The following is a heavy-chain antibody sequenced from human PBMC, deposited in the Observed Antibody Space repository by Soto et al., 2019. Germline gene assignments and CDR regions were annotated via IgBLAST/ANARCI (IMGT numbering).Heavy chain of an antibody. J-gene: IGHJ3*02. Sequence: QLQLQESGPGLVKPSETLSLTCTVSGGSISSSSYYWGWIRQPPGKGLEWIGSIYYSGSTYYNPSLKIRVTISVDTSKNQFSLKLSSVTAADTAVYYCAKGGSGSYSNAFDIWGQGTMATVSS. D-gene: IGHD3-10*01. CDR2: IYYSGST. CDR3: AKGGSGSYSNAFDI. V-gene: IGHV4-39*01. CDR1: GGSISSSSYY.